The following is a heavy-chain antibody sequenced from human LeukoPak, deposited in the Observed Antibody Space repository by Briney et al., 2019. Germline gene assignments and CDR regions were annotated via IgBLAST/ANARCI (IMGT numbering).Heavy chain of an antibody. D-gene: IGHD4-11*01. Sequence: GRSLRLSCAASGFTFSSYAMHWVRQAPGKGLEWVAVISYDGSNKYYADSVKGRFTISRDNSKNTLYLQMNSLRAEDAAVYYCARDVGYSNSLPYWGQGTLVTVSS. V-gene: IGHV3-30-3*01. CDR2: ISYDGSNK. CDR1: GFTFSSYA. CDR3: ARDVGYSNSLPY. J-gene: IGHJ4*02.